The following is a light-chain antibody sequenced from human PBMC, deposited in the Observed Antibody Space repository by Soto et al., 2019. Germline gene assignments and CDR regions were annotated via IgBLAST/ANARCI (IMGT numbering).Light chain of an antibody. CDR3: GSWDSSLSAYV. V-gene: IGLV1-51*01. J-gene: IGLJ1*01. CDR1: SSNIGGNS. Sequence: QSVMTQPPSVSAPPGQKVTISCSGSSSNIGGNSVSWYQQLPGTAPKLLIYDDNKRPSGIPDRFSGSKSGTSATLGITGFQTGDEADYYCGSWDSSLSAYVFGTGTKLT. CDR2: DDN.